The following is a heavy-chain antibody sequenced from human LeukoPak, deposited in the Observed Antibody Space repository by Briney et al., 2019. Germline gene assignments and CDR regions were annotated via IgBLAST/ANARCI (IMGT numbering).Heavy chain of an antibody. CDR1: EFTFSTYN. CDR2: ISSSSTDI. Sequence: GSLRLSCSASEFTFSTYNMNWVRQAPGKGLEWVPSISSSSTDIYYADSVKGRFTISRDTAKNSLYLQMNSLRAEDTAVYYCATDGVPSYYFDTSGPKFFQHWGQGTLVTASS. CDR3: ATDGVPSYYFDTSGPKFFQH. V-gene: IGHV3-21*01. D-gene: IGHD3-22*01. J-gene: IGHJ1*01.